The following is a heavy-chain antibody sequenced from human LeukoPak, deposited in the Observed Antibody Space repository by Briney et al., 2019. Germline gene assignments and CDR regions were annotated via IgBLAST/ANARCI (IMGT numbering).Heavy chain of an antibody. CDR1: GFTFSNYS. CDR3: AMGGYDLVSYSSSWFDY. Sequence: GGSLRLSCAASGFTFSNYSMNWVRQAPGKGLEWVSYISSSGTTIYYADSVKGRFTISRDNAKNSLYLQMNSLRAEDTAVYYCAMGGYDLVSYSSSWFDYWGQGTLVTVSS. V-gene: IGHV3-48*04. D-gene: IGHD6-13*01. J-gene: IGHJ4*02. CDR2: ISSSGTTI.